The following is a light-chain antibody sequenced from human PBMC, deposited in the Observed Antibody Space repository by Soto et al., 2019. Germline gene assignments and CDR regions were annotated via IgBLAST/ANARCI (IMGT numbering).Light chain of an antibody. Sequence: IVMTQSPATLSVSPGERATLSCRASQRVGSNLAWYQQKPGQAPRLLIYDASTRATGIPARFSGSGSGTEFTLTISSLQSEDFTVYYCQQYNKWPLTFGQGTKVDI. CDR3: QQYNKWPLT. J-gene: IGKJ1*01. V-gene: IGKV3-15*01. CDR1: QRVGSN. CDR2: DAS.